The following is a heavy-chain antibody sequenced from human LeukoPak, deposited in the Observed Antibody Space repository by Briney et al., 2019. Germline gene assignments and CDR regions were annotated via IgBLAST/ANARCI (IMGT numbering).Heavy chain of an antibody. D-gene: IGHD3-9*01. J-gene: IGHJ4*02. CDR1: GYSISSGYY. CDR2: IYHSGST. Sequence: PSETLSLTCSVSGYSISSGYYWGWIRQPPGKGLEWIGNIYHSGSTYYNPSLKSRVTISVDKSKNQFSLNLSSVTATDTAVYYCARSPDILTGENFEYWGQGTLVTVSS. V-gene: IGHV4-38-2*02. CDR3: ARSPDILTGENFEY.